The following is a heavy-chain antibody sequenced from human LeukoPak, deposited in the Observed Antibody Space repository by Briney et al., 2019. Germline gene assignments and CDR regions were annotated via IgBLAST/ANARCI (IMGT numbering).Heavy chain of an antibody. D-gene: IGHD1-26*01. Sequence: PGGSLRLSCAASGFTFSSYSMNWVRQAPGKGLEWVSSISSSSSYIYYADSVKGRFTISRDNAKNSLYLQMYSLRAEDTAVYYCARSPPSGSHGEADYWGQGTLVTVSS. CDR2: ISSSSSYI. J-gene: IGHJ4*02. V-gene: IGHV3-21*01. CDR3: ARSPPSGSHGEADY. CDR1: GFTFSSYS.